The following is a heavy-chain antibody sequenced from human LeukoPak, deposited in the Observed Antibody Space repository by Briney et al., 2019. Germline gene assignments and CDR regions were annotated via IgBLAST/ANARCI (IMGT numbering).Heavy chain of an antibody. CDR1: GGTFSSYA. D-gene: IGHD3/OR15-3a*01. V-gene: IGHV1-69*13. Sequence: EASVKVSCKAPGGTFSSYAISWVRQAPGQGLEWMGGIIPIFGTANYAQKFQGRVTITADESTSTAYMELSSLRSEDTAVYYCARGTSNWFDPWGQGTLVTVSS. CDR3: ARGTSNWFDP. CDR2: IIPIFGTA. J-gene: IGHJ5*02.